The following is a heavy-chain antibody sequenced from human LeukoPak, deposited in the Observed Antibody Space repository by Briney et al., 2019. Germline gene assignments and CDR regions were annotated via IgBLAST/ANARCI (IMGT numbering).Heavy chain of an antibody. J-gene: IGHJ4*02. V-gene: IGHV3-74*01. CDR3: ARAGFFGSGTYLYDY. CDR2: INSDGYST. Sequence: GGSLRLSCAASGFTFSNYWMHWVRQAPGKGLVWVSRINSDGYSTSHADSVKGRFTISRDNAKSTLYLQMNSLRDEDTAVYYCARAGFFGSGTYLYDYWGQGTLVTVSS. D-gene: IGHD3-10*01. CDR1: GFTFSNYW.